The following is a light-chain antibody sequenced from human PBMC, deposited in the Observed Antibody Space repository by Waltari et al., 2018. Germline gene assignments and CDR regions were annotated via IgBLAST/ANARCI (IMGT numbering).Light chain of an antibody. CDR3: QQRSNWPVT. Sequence: EIVLTQSPATLSLSPGERATLSCRASQSVSSYLAWYQQKPGQAPRLLIYGASNRATGIPARCSGSGSGTDFTLTISSLEPEDLAVYYCQQRSNWPVTFGPGTKVDIK. CDR2: GAS. V-gene: IGKV3-11*01. CDR1: QSVSSY. J-gene: IGKJ3*01.